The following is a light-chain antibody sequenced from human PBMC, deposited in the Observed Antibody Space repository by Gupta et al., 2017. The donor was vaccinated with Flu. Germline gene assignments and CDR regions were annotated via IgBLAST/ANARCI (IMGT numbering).Light chain of an antibody. CDR3: QQYYGTPYS. CDR2: WAS. CDR1: QSVLYNSNNKNY. J-gene: IGKJ2*03. V-gene: IGKV4-1*01. Sequence: DIVMTQSPDSLAVSLGERATINCKSSQSVLYNSNNKNYLAWYQQKPGQPPKLLIYWASTRESGVPDRFSGSGSETDVTLTISSLQAEDVAVYFCQQYYGTPYSFGQGTKLEIK.